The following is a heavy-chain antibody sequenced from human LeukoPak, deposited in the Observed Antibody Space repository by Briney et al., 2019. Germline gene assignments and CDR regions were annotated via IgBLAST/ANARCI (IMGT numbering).Heavy chain of an antibody. V-gene: IGHV1-2*02. CDR1: GYTFTGYY. CDR3: ASPLGATTPYYYYGMDV. CDR2: INPNSGGT. Sequence: GASVKVSCKASGYTFTGYYMHWVRQAPGQGLEWMGWINPNSGGTNYAQKFQGRVTMTRDTSISTAYMELSRLRSDDTAVYYCASPLGATTPYYYYGMDVWGQGTTVTVSS. D-gene: IGHD1-26*01. J-gene: IGHJ6*02.